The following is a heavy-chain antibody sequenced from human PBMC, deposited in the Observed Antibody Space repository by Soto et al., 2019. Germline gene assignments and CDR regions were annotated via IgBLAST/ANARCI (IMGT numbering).Heavy chain of an antibody. V-gene: IGHV3-66*01. J-gene: IGHJ6*03. CDR2: IYSGGST. D-gene: IGHD4-17*01. CDR3: ARVPTPIGLPRYYYMDV. Sequence: GWSLRLSCAASGFTVSRNYMSWGRQAPGNGLEWVSVIYSGGSTSYADSVKGRFTIYRDNSKNTLYLQMNSLRADDTAVYYCARVPTPIGLPRYYYMDVWGKGTTVTV. CDR1: GFTVSRNY.